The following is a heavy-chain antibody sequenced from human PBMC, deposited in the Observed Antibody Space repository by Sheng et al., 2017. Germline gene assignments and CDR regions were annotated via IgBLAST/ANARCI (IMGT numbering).Heavy chain of an antibody. Sequence: EVQLVESGGGLVQPGGTLRLSCAASGFAFSNYGMSWVRQAPGKGLEWVSSISGSGGNTYYADSVKGRFTISRDNSKNTVYLQMNTLRADDTAVYYCARADLEDWFDPWGQGTLVTVSS. V-gene: IGHV3-23*04. CDR1: GFAFSNYG. J-gene: IGHJ5*02. CDR2: ISGSGGNT. CDR3: ARADLEDWFDP. D-gene: IGHD1-1*01.